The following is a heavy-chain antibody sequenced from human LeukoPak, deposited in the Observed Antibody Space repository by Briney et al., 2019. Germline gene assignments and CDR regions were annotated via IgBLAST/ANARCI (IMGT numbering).Heavy chain of an antibody. CDR2: ISGSGGST. CDR3: AKGACSGGNCYSDY. D-gene: IGHD2-15*01. Sequence: PGGSLRLSCAASGFTFSSYAMSWVRQAPGKGLEWVSVISGSGGSTYYADAVKGRFTISRDNSKNTLYLQMNSLRAEDTAVYYCAKGACSGGNCYSDYWGQGTLVTVSS. V-gene: IGHV3-23*01. J-gene: IGHJ4*02. CDR1: GFTFSSYA.